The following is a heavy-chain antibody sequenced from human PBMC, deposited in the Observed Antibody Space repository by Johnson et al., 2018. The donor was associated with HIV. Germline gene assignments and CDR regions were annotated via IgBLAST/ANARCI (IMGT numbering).Heavy chain of an antibody. V-gene: IGHV3-9*01. Sequence: VQLVESGGGLVQPGRSLRLSCVASGFTFDKYAMHWVRQAPGKGLEWVSGISWNSGSLGYADSVKGRFTISRYNAKNSLYLQMNSLRVEDTALYYWAKDIEGYCSSSRCLGGAFDIWGHGTMVTVSS. CDR3: AKDIEGYCSSSRCLGGAFDI. J-gene: IGHJ3*02. CDR1: GFTFDKYA. CDR2: ISWNSGSL. D-gene: IGHD2-2*01.